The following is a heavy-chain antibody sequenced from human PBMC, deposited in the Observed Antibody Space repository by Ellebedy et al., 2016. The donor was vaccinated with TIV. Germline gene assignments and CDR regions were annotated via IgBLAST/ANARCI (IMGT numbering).Heavy chain of an antibody. Sequence: MPGGSLRLSCAASGFTFSSYTMNWIRQPPGKGLEWIGSIYYSGSAYYNPSLKSRVTVSVDTSKNQFSLNLSSVTAADTAVYYCARDPALPRGRFDPWGQGTLVTVSS. J-gene: IGHJ5*02. CDR1: GFTFSSYT. CDR2: IYYSGSA. V-gene: IGHV4-38-2*02. CDR3: ARDPALPRGRFDP.